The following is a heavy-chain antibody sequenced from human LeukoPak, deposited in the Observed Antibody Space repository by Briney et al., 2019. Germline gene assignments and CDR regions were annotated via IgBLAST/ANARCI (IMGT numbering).Heavy chain of an antibody. CDR1: GGSISSYY. D-gene: IGHD3-9*01. CDR2: IYYSGST. V-gene: IGHV4-59*01. Sequence: SETLSLTCTVSGGSISSYYWRWIRQPPGKGLEWIGYIYYSGSTNYNPSLKSRVTISVDTSKNQFSLKLSSVTAADTAVYYCARDRPYDILTGYDAFDIWGQGTMVTVSS. CDR3: ARDRPYDILTGYDAFDI. J-gene: IGHJ3*02.